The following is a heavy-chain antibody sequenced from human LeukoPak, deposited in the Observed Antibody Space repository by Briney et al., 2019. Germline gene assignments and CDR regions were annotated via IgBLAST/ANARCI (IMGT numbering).Heavy chain of an antibody. D-gene: IGHD2-2*01. V-gene: IGHV3-7*01. CDR2: IKQDGSEK. CDR3: ARVLEYVPSVY. Sequence: GGSLRLSCAASGFTFSSYWMSWVRQAPGKGLEWVANIKQDGSEKYYVDSVKGRFTISRDNAKNSLYLQMNNLRAEDTAVYYCARVLEYVPSVYWGQGTLVTVSS. J-gene: IGHJ4*02. CDR1: GFTFSSYW.